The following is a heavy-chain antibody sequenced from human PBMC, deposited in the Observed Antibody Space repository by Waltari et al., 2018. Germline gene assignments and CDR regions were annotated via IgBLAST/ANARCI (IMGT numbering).Heavy chain of an antibody. J-gene: IGHJ4*02. V-gene: IGHV4-39*07. CDR1: GGSISSTTYY. CDR3: ARRVVTTGGVDY. CDR2: IHYRGKT. D-gene: IGHD2-21*02. Sequence: QLQLQESGPRLVRPSETLSLTCTVSGGSISSTTYYWAWIRQTPGKGLEWIGYIHYRGKTYYNPSLRSRVTISVDTSKNQFSLNLRSVTAADTAVYYCARRVVTTGGVDYWGQGTLVTVSS.